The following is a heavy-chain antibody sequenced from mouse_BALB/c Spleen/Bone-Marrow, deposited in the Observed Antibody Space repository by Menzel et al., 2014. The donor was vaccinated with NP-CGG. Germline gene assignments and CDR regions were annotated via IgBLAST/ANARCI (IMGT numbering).Heavy chain of an antibody. D-gene: IGHD2-4*01. J-gene: IGHJ4*01. V-gene: IGHV2-2*02. CDR2: IWSGGST. Sequence: QVQLQQSGPGLVQPSQSLSIPCTVSGFSLTSYGLHWVRQSPGKGLEWLGVIWSGGSTDYNAAFMSRLSISKDNSKRQVFFKMNSLQANDTAIYYCARTYDYEGAMDYWGQGTSVTVSS. CDR1: GFSLTSYG. CDR3: ARTYDYEGAMDY.